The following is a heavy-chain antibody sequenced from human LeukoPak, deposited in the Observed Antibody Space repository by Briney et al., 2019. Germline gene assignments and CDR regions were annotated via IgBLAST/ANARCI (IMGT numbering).Heavy chain of an antibody. V-gene: IGHV1-46*01. Sequence: ASVKVSCRASGYTFTNSYMHWVRQAPGQGLEWMGLLNPSGGSTSYAQRFQGRVTMTRDMSTSTVYMELSSLRSEDTAMYYCARGRRVGIGWYGYHYWGQGTLVTVSS. CDR2: LNPSGGST. CDR1: GYTFTNSY. CDR3: ARGRRVGIGWYGYHY. J-gene: IGHJ4*02. D-gene: IGHD6-19*01.